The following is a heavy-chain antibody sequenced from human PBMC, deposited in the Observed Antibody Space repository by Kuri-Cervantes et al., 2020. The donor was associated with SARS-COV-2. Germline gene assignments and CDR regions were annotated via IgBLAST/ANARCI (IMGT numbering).Heavy chain of an antibody. V-gene: IGHV3-7*01. D-gene: IGHD6-19*01. J-gene: IGHJ4*02. CDR1: GFTFSSYW. CDR3: AKGIAVAGTGGFDY. CDR2: IKQDGSEK. Sequence: GGSLRLSCAASGFTFSSYWMSWVRQAPGKGLEWVANIKQDGSEKYYVDSVKGRFTISRDNAKNSLYLQMNSLRAEDTAVYYCAKGIAVAGTGGFDYWGQGTLVTVSS.